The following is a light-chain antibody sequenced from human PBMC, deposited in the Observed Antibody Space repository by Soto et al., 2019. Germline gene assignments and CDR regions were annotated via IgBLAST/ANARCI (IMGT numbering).Light chain of an antibody. CDR1: SGSIASNY. CDR2: EDN. Sequence: NFMLTQPHSVSESPGKTVTISCTRSSGSIASNYVQWYQQRPGSAPTTVIYEDNQRPSGVPDRFSGSIDSSSNSASLTISGRKFGGEAHNSGHSYDSSIVFGGGAQLPVL. V-gene: IGLV6-57*04. J-gene: IGLJ2*01. CDR3: HSYDSSIV.